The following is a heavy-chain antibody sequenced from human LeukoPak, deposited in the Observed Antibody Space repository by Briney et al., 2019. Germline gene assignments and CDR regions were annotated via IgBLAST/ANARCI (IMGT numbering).Heavy chain of an antibody. V-gene: IGHV1-69*04. J-gene: IGHJ4*02. Sequence: SVKVSCKASGYTFTDYYMHWVRQAPGQGLEWMGRIIPILGIANYAQKFQGRVTITADKSTSTAYMELSSLRSEDTAVYYCARDGEYSSGWYGGNYFDYWGQGTLVTVSS. CDR2: IIPILGIA. CDR1: GYTFTDYY. D-gene: IGHD6-19*01. CDR3: ARDGEYSSGWYGGNYFDY.